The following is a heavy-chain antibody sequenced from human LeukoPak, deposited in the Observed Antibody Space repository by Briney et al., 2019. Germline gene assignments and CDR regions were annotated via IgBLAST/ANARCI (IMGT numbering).Heavy chain of an antibody. Sequence: SETLSLTCTVSGGSISSSSYYWGWIRQPPGKGLEWIGSIYYSGSTYYNPSLKSRVTISVDTSKNQFSLKLSSVTAADTAVYYCARNIVVVVAATTAFDYWGQGTLVTVSS. V-gene: IGHV4-39*07. J-gene: IGHJ4*02. CDR2: IYYSGST. CDR1: GGSISSSSYY. D-gene: IGHD2-15*01. CDR3: ARNIVVVVAATTAFDY.